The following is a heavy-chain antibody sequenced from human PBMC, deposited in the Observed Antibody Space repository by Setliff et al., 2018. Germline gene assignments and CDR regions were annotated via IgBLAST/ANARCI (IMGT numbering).Heavy chain of an antibody. CDR2: IWNDGSTK. V-gene: IGHV3-33*01. J-gene: IGHJ4*02. Sequence: GGSLRLSCVASGITFSNYGMHWVRQAPGKGLEWVALIWNDGSTKFYGDSVKGRFTISGDNAKNSLYLQMNSLRAEDTAVYYCARDGGEYWGQGTLVTVSS. D-gene: IGHD3-16*01. CDR1: GITFSNYG. CDR3: ARDGGEY.